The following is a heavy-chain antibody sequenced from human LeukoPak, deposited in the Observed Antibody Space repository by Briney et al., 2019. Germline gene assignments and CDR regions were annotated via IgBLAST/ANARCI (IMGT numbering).Heavy chain of an antibody. D-gene: IGHD3-22*01. Sequence: SETLSLTCTVSGGSISSYYWSWIRQPPGKGLEWIGEIYYSGSTNYNPSLKTRVTISVDTSKNQFSLKLTSVTAAHTAVYYCARAGPGSSSGFGGYPPDYYYYLDVWGKGTTVTVSS. V-gene: IGHV4-59*01. CDR1: GGSISSYY. J-gene: IGHJ6*03. CDR2: IYYSGST. CDR3: ARAGPGSSSGFGGYPPDYYYYLDV.